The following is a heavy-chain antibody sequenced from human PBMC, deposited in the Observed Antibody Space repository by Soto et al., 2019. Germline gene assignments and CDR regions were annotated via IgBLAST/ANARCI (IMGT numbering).Heavy chain of an antibody. Sequence: EVQLVESGGGLVKPGGSLRLSCVGSGVSFSDAWMSWVRQAPGKGLEWVGRIKRQTEGGTTDYPASVKGRFIISRDDSKNTLYLQMNSLKAEDTAMYYCTTDPPAGSRAIDSWGQGTQVTVSS. V-gene: IGHV3-15*07. J-gene: IGHJ4*02. CDR3: TTDPPAGSRAIDS. CDR2: IKRQTEGGTT. CDR1: GVSFSDAW.